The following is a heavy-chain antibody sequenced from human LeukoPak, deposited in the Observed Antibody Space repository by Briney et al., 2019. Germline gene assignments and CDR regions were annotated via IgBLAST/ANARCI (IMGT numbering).Heavy chain of an antibody. D-gene: IGHD6-19*01. CDR3: LMYTSGWD. V-gene: IGHV3-74*01. J-gene: IGHJ4*02. CDR2: INSDGSST. Sequence: GGSLRLSCAVSGSTISGYHMHWVRQAPGKGLVWVSRINSDGSSTTYADSAKGRFTISRDNAKNTLYLQTNSLRAEDTAMYYCLMYTSGWDWGQGTLVTVSS. CDR1: GSTISGYH.